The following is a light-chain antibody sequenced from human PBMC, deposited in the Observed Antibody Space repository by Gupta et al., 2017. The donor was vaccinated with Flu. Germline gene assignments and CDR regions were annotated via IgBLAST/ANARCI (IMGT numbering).Light chain of an antibody. CDR2: GAS. CDR1: QSVSSN. J-gene: IGKJ4*01. CDR3: QQYDNWPPLT. Sequence: EVVMTQSPATLSVSAGESVTLSCRASQSVSSNLAWYQQKPGQAPRLLIYGASTRATGIPARFSGSGSGKEFTLTISSRQSEDFVLYYCQQYDNWPPLTFGGGTKVEIK. V-gene: IGKV3-15*01.